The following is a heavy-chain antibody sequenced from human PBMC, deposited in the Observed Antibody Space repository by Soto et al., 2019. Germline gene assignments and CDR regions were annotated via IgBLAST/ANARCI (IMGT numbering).Heavy chain of an antibody. CDR2: ISAYNGNT. V-gene: IGHV1-18*04. D-gene: IGHD2-2*01. J-gene: IGHJ6*02. Sequence: QVQLVQSGAEVKKPGASVKVSCKAAGYTFTSYGLSWVRQAPGQGLEWMGGISAYNGNTNYAQKLQGRVTMTTDTSTSTAYMELRSLRSDDTAVYYCARDPRCIVVVPARRYDYYGMDVWGQGTTVTVSS. CDR1: GYTFTSYG. CDR3: ARDPRCIVVVPARRYDYYGMDV.